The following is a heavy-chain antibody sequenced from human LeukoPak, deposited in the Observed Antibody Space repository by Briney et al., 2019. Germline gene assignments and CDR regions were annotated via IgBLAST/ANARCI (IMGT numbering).Heavy chain of an antibody. CDR2: IILILGVA. V-gene: IGHV1-69*04. J-gene: IGHJ6*02. Sequence: SVKVSCAASIVTFCSDAISWVRRTPGQGVEWMGRIILILGVATYAQKFQGRVTITADKSTSTSYMELSSLRSEDTAVYYCASDRAGVIGDYYGMDVWGQGTTVTVSS. D-gene: IGHD3-16*02. CDR3: ASDRAGVIGDYYGMDV. CDR1: IVTFCSDA.